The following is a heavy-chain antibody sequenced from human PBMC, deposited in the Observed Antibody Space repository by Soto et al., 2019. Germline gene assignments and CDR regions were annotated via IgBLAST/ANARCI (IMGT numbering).Heavy chain of an antibody. CDR3: ARGLGYCSSTSCYTGGYGMDV. J-gene: IGHJ6*02. V-gene: IGHV1-18*01. Sequence: QVPLVQSGAEVKKPGASVKVSCQASGYTFTSYGISWVRQAPGQGLEWMGWISAYNGNTNYAQKLQGRVTMTTDTSTSAAYMELRSLRSDDTAVYYCARGLGYCSSTSCYTGGYGMDVWGQGTTVTVSS. D-gene: IGHD2-2*02. CDR2: ISAYNGNT. CDR1: GYTFTSYG.